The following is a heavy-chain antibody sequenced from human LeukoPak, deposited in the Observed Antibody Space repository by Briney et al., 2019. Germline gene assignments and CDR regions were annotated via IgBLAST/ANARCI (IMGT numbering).Heavy chain of an antibody. CDR3: AGSYSSGWYNFAPFDY. J-gene: IGHJ4*02. Sequence: SVKVSCKASGGTFSSYAISWVRQTPGQGLEWMGRIIPILGIANYAQKFQGRVTITADKSTSTAYMELSSLRSEDTAVYYCAGSYSSGWYNFAPFDYWGQGTLVTVSS. CDR1: GGTFSSYA. D-gene: IGHD6-19*01. CDR2: IIPILGIA. V-gene: IGHV1-69*04.